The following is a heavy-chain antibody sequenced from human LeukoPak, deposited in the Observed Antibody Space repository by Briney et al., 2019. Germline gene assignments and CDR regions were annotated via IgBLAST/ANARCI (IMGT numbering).Heavy chain of an antibody. CDR1: GYTFTSYG. CDR2: ISAYNGNT. Sequence: GASVKVSCKASGYTFTSYGISWVRQAPGQGLEWMGWISAYNGNTNYAQKLQGRVTMTTDTSTSTAYTELRSLRSDDTAVYYCARARQGFWTEWSDWGQGTLVTVSS. CDR3: ARARQGFWTEWSD. J-gene: IGHJ4*02. V-gene: IGHV1-18*01. D-gene: IGHD3/OR15-3a*01.